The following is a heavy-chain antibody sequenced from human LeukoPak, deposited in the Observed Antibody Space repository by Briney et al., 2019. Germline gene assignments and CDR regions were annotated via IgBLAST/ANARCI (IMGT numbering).Heavy chain of an antibody. J-gene: IGHJ4*02. V-gene: IGHV4-59*08. D-gene: IGHD4-17*01. Sequence: PSETLSLTCSVSGGSISYYYWTWIRQPPGKGLEWIGYSDHSGGTNYNPSLKSRVTMSVDTSKSQFSLKLSSVTAADTAVYYCARATHYGDYVDYWGQGTLVTVSS. CDR2: SDHSGGT. CDR1: GGSISYYY. CDR3: ARATHYGDYVDY.